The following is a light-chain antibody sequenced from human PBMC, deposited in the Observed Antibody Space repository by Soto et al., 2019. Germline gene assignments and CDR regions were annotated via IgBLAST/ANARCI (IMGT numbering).Light chain of an antibody. CDR3: QQYRTYPFT. Sequence: DIQVTQSPSSLSASVGDRVTITCRASQGIDNYLAWIQQRPGKAPRSLIYAASNLHHGVPSKFRAIGSGTDFTLTISSLQPEDFATYYCQQYRTYPFTFGPGTKV. CDR2: AAS. CDR1: QGIDNY. V-gene: IGKV1-16*02. J-gene: IGKJ3*01.